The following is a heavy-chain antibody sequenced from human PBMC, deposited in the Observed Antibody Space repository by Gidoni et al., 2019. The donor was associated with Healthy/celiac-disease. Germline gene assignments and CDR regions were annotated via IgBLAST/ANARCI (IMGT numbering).Heavy chain of an antibody. CDR2: ISSSSSYI. V-gene: IGHV3-21*01. D-gene: IGHD4-17*01. J-gene: IGHJ4*02. Sequence: EVQLVDSGGCLFKPGGSLRLSCAASGFTFSSYSMNWGRQAPGKGMEWVASISSSSSYIYYADSVKGRFTISRDNAKNSLYLQMNSLRAEDTAVYYCARDSPDYGDYGWAVYFDYWGQGTLVTVSS. CDR3: ARDSPDYGDYGWAVYFDY. CDR1: GFTFSSYS.